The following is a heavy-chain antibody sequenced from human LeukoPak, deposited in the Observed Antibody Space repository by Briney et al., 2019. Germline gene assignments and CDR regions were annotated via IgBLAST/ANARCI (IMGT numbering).Heavy chain of an antibody. Sequence: GGSLRLSCEASGFTFSNYAMSWVRQAPGKGLEWVSTIIGSGGTTYYADSVKGRFTISRDNSKNTLSLQMNSLRAEDTAVYYCTTGGYSSGWYDFFYMDVWGKGTTVTVSS. J-gene: IGHJ6*03. V-gene: IGHV3-23*01. CDR2: IIGSGGTT. D-gene: IGHD6-19*01. CDR3: TTGGYSSGWYDFFYMDV. CDR1: GFTFSNYA.